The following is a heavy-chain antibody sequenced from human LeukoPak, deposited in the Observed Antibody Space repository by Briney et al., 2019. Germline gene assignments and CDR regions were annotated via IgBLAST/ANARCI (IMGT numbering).Heavy chain of an antibody. D-gene: IGHD2-15*01. Sequence: SETRSLTCTVSGGSISSSSYYWGWIRQPPGKGLEWIGSIYYSGSTYYNPSLKSRVTISVDTSKNQFSLKLSSVTAADTAVYYCARGGSGCSGGSCSYYFDYWGQGTLVTVSS. J-gene: IGHJ4*02. CDR2: IYYSGST. V-gene: IGHV4-39*07. CDR1: GGSISSSSYY. CDR3: ARGGSGCSGGSCSYYFDY.